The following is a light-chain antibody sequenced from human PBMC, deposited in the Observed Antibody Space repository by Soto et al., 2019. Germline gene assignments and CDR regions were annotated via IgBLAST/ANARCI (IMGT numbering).Light chain of an antibody. CDR2: EDN. V-gene: IGLV6-57*04. CDR3: QSYESGIVV. Sequence: NFMLTQPHSVSESPGKTVTISCTRSSGSIASNYVQWYQQRPGSAPTTVIYEDNQRPSGVPDRFSGSIDSSSNSASLTISGLKYEEEGDYSGQSYESGIVVFAGGTKLTAL. J-gene: IGLJ2*01. CDR1: SGSIASNY.